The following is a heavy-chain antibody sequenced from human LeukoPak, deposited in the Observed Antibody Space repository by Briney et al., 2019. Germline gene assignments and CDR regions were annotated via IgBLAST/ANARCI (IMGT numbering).Heavy chain of an antibody. Sequence: SETLSLTCAVYGRSFSGYYWSWIRQPPGKGLEWIGEINHSGSTNYNPSLKSRVTISVDTSKNQFSLKLSSVTAADTAVYYCARGYSGYDDAFDIWGQGTMVTVSS. J-gene: IGHJ3*02. D-gene: IGHD5-12*01. CDR3: ARGYSGYDDAFDI. V-gene: IGHV4-34*01. CDR1: GRSFSGYY. CDR2: INHSGST.